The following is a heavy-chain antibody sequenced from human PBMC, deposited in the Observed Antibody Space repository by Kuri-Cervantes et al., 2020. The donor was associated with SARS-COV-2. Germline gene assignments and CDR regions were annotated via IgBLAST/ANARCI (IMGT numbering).Heavy chain of an antibody. Sequence: GESLKISCAASGFTFSSYWMSWVRQAPGKGLEWVAFLRTNAYGGSTEYAASVKGRFSISRDDSKTIGYLQMNSLKAEDTAVYYCTRGVTGTTRHWYFDLWGRGTLVTVSS. J-gene: IGHJ2*01. CDR1: GFTFSSYW. D-gene: IGHD1-7*01. V-gene: IGHV3-49*04. CDR3: TRGVTGTTRHWYFDL. CDR2: LRTNAYGGST.